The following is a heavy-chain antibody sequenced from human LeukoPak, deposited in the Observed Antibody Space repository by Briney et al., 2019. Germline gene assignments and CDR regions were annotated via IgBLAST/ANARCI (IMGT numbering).Heavy chain of an antibody. J-gene: IGHJ4*02. CDR1: GGSISSGDYY. D-gene: IGHD3-10*01. V-gene: IGHV4-30-4*01. Sequence: SETLSLTCTVPGGSISSGDYYWSWIRQPPGTGLEWIGYIYYSGSTYYNPSLKSRVTISVDTSKNQFSLKLSSVTAADTAVYYCASGSGSYRNFDYWGQGTLVTVSS. CDR2: IYYSGST. CDR3: ASGSGSYRNFDY.